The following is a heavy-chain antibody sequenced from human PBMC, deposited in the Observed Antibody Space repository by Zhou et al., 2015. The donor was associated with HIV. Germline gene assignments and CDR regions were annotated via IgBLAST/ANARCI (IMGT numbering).Heavy chain of an antibody. Sequence: QVQLVQSGAEVKRPGSSVKVSCKASGGTFGSYAINWVRQAPGQGLEWMGGIIPMFGTTNYTEKFQGRLTIAADKSTTTVYMQLLRLTFEDTAIIYCARSFYDRDGYYPDFWGQGTLVTVSS. CDR1: GGTFGSYA. V-gene: IGHV1-69*06. CDR3: ARSFYDRDGYYPDF. D-gene: IGHD3-22*01. CDR2: IIPMFGTT. J-gene: IGHJ4*02.